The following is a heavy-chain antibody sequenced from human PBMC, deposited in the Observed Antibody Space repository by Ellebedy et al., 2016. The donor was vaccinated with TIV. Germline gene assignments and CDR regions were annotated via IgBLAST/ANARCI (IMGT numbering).Heavy chain of an antibody. CDR1: GDSVSTAIG. D-gene: IGHD3-10*01. V-gene: IGHV6-1*01. Sequence: SETLSLTCVISGDSVSTAIGWNWNRQSPSRGLEWVGRTYYRSKWNNDYAVSLKSRITINPVTSKNLFSLQLNSVTPEDTAVYYCARGWFGSGMGVWGQGTTVTVSS. CDR3: ARGWFGSGMGV. J-gene: IGHJ6*02. CDR2: TYYRSKWNN.